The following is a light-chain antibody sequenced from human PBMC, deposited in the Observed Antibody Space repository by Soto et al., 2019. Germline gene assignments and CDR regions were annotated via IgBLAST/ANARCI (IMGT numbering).Light chain of an antibody. CDR2: EVS. Sequence: QSALTRRASVSGSPGQSITISCTGTSSDVGGYNYDSWYQQHPGKAPKLMIYEVSNRPSGVSNRFSGSKSGNTASLTISGLQAEDEADYYCSSYTSSSTVVFGVGTQLTVL. CDR3: SSYTSSSTVV. V-gene: IGLV2-14*01. J-gene: IGLJ2*01. CDR1: SSDVGGYNY.